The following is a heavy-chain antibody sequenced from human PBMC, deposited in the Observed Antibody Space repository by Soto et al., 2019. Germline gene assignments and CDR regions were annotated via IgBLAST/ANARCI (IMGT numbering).Heavy chain of an antibody. CDR3: AGVVGALGHWVDP. CDR1: GYNFNSYT. D-gene: IGHD1-26*01. Sequence: QVQLVQSGAEVKKPGASVKVSCKASGYNFNSYTISWVRQAPGQGLEWMGRISAYNGNTNYAQKLQGRVTMTTDTPTSTAYMELSSLRSDDTAVYHCAGVVGALGHWVDPWGQGTLVTVSS. J-gene: IGHJ5*02. V-gene: IGHV1-18*01. CDR2: ISAYNGNT.